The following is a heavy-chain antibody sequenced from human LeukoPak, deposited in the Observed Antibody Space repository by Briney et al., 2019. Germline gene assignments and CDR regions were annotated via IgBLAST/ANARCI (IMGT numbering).Heavy chain of an antibody. V-gene: IGHV3-30*18. CDR2: ISYDGSNK. CDR1: GFTFSSYG. D-gene: IGHD6-13*01. J-gene: IGHJ6*02. CDR3: AKDGIAAAAGGYYYGMDV. Sequence: GGSLRLSCAASGFTFSSYGMHSVRQAPGKGLGWVAVISYDGSNKYYADSVKGRFTISRDNSKNTLYLQMNSLRAEDTAVYYCAKDGIAAAAGGYYYGMDVWGQGTPVTVSS.